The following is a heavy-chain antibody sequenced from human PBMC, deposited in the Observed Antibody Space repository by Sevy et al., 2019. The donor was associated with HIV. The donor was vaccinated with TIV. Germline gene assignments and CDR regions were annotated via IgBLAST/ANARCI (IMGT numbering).Heavy chain of an antibody. CDR2: IIPILGTV. V-gene: IGHV1-69*13. Sequence: ASVKVSCKASGGTFSSYGISWVRQAPGQGLEWMGGIIPILGTVNYAQKFQGRVTITAGESMKTAYMELSSLRSEDTAVYYCARGGGNGWYYFDYWGQETLVTVSS. D-gene: IGHD6-19*01. CDR1: GGTFSSYG. J-gene: IGHJ4*02. CDR3: ARGGGNGWYYFDY.